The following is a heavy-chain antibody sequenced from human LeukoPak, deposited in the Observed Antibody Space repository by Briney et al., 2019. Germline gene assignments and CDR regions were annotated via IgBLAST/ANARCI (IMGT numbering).Heavy chain of an antibody. V-gene: IGHV1-46*01. D-gene: IGHD6-13*01. Sequence: GASVKVSCKASGYTFTSYYMHWVRQAPGQGLEWMGIINPSGGSTSYAQKFQGRVTMTRDTSTSTVYMELSSLRSEDTAVYYCARGISQQLTHDKALNWFDPWGQGTLVTVSS. CDR2: INPSGGST. CDR3: ARGISQQLTHDKALNWFDP. J-gene: IGHJ5*02. CDR1: GYTFTSYY.